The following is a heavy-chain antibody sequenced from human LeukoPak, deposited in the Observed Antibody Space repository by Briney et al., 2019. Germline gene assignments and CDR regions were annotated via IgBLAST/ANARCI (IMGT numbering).Heavy chain of an antibody. D-gene: IGHD3-16*02. CDR2: IIPILDRT. Sequence: ASVKVSCKASGDTFSSYAINWVRQAPGQGLEWMGRIIPILDRTSYAQKFQGRVTTTTDESTSTAYMELSSLRSEDTAVYYCARDPFTFGGVIPKIYFDFWGQGTLVTVSS. V-gene: IGHV1-69*11. J-gene: IGHJ4*02. CDR1: GDTFSSYA. CDR3: ARDPFTFGGVIPKIYFDF.